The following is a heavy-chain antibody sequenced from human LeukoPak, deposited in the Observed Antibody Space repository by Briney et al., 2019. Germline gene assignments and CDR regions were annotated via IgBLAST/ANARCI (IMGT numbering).Heavy chain of an antibody. V-gene: IGHV5-51*01. J-gene: IGHJ6*02. D-gene: IGHD6-6*01. Sequence: GESLGISSQGSGYSLSSNWIGWGRQMPGKRVELLCFIYPGDSETRYSPSFQGQVTISADKSISTAYVQWTSLKTSDTAVYYCARRGSRSSGVYYGLDVWGQGTTVTVSS. CDR3: ARRGSRSSGVYYGLDV. CDR1: GYSLSSNW. CDR2: IYPGDSET.